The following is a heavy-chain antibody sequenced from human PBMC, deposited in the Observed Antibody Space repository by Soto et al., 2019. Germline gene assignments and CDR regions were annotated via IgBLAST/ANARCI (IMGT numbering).Heavy chain of an antibody. CDR1: GASIRNFY. CDR2: IYNGERT. V-gene: IGHV4-59*01. D-gene: IGHD6-19*01. Sequence: QVHLQESGPGLVKPSETMSLTCTASGASIRNFYWNWVRQFPGKGLEWIGHIYNGERTNYNPSLKSRVTISVDTYKNQLSLKLSSVTVADPAVYYCAQTTGWPGFDYWGQGTLVAVSS. CDR3: AQTTGWPGFDY. J-gene: IGHJ4*02.